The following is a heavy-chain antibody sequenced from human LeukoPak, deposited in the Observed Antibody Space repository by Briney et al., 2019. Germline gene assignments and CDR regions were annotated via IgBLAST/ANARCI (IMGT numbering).Heavy chain of an antibody. CDR1: GFTFSGYD. D-gene: IGHD4-11*01. Sequence: GGSLRLSCAASGFTFSGYDMVWVRQAPGKGLEWVGTISDSSRGTNYADSVKGRVTISRDNSKNTLYLQMNSLRADDTAAFYCAEDGDYSNSGGYFDYWGQGTLVTVSS. J-gene: IGHJ4*02. CDR3: AEDGDYSNSGGYFDY. CDR2: ISDSSRGT. V-gene: IGHV3-23*01.